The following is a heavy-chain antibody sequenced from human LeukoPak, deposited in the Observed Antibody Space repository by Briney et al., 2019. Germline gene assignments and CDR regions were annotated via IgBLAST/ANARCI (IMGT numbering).Heavy chain of an antibody. J-gene: IGHJ5*02. CDR3: ARLIVVGNWFDP. V-gene: IGHV1-69*13. CDR2: IIPIFGTA. Sequence: SVKVSCKASGYTFTSYAISWVRQAPGQGLEWMGEIIPIFGTANYAQKFQGRVTITADESTSTAYMELSSLRSEDTAVYYCARLIVVGNWFDPWGQGALVTVSS. D-gene: IGHD2-15*01. CDR1: GYTFTSYA.